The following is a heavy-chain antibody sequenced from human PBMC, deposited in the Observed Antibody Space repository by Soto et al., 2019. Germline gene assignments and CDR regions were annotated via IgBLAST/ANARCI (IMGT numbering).Heavy chain of an antibody. V-gene: IGHV3-23*01. Sequence: GGSLRLSCAASGFTFSSYAMSWVRQAPGKGLEWVSAISSSSSTINYAESVKGRFTISRDNAKNSLYLQMNSLRAEDTAVYYCAKARERLRYFDWLIAYWGQGTLVTVSS. CDR3: AKARERLRYFDWLIAY. CDR2: ISSSSSTI. CDR1: GFTFSSYA. D-gene: IGHD3-9*01. J-gene: IGHJ4*02.